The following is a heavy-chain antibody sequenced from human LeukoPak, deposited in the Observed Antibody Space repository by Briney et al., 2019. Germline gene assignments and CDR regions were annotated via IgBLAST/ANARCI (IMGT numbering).Heavy chain of an antibody. CDR3: ARAGGFTTVRGVITPHGWNY. Sequence: GGSPRLSCAASGFTFSSYWLSWVRQAPGRGLEWVANIKEDGSEKYYVDSVKGRFTISRDNAKNSLYLQMNSLRAEDTAVYYCARAGGFTTVRGVITPHGWNYWGQGTLVTVSS. CDR2: IKEDGSEK. D-gene: IGHD3-10*01. V-gene: IGHV3-7*01. CDR1: GFTFSSYW. J-gene: IGHJ4*02.